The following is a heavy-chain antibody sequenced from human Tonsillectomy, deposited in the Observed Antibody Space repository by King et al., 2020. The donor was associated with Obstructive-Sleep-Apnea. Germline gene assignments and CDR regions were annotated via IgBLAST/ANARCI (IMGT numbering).Heavy chain of an antibody. J-gene: IGHJ6*02. V-gene: IGHV1-18*01. CDR1: CYTFTNYG. Sequence: QLVQSGAEVKKPGASGKVSCKASCYTFTNYGITCVLQAPGQGPEWIGWISAYNGNTNYAQKLQGRVTMTTDTSPRTADMELRSLRSDDTAVYYCARVGGGYNLDFYYGMDVWGQGTTVTVSS. D-gene: IGHD5-24*01. CDR2: ISAYNGNT. CDR3: ARVGGGYNLDFYYGMDV.